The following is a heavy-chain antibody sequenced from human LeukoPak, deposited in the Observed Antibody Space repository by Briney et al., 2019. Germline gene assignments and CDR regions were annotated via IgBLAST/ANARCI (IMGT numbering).Heavy chain of an antibody. CDR2: IVVGSGNT. J-gene: IGHJ4*02. Sequence: SVKVSCKASGFTFTSSAVQWVRQARGQRLEWIGWIVVGSGNTNYAQKFQERVTITRDMSPSTAYMELRSLRSDDTAVYYCARLRVTYYYGSGSYSPGDYFDYWGQGTLVTVSS. D-gene: IGHD3-10*01. CDR3: ARLRVTYYYGSGSYSPGDYFDY. CDR1: GFTFTSSA. V-gene: IGHV1-58*01.